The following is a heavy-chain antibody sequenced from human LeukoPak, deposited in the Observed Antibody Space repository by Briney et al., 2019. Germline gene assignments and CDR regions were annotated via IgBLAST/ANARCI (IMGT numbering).Heavy chain of an antibody. CDR1: GYTFTGYY. CDR2: INPNSGGT. V-gene: IGHV1-2*02. CDR3: GRAKPSIVVVPAAHRRIGDNWFDP. J-gene: IGHJ5*02. Sequence: GASVKVSCKASGYTFTGYYMHWVRQAPGQGLEWMGWINPNSGGTNYAQKFQGRVTMTRDTSISTAYMELSRLRSDDTAVYYCGRAKPSIVVVPAAHRRIGDNWFDPWGQGTLVTVSS. D-gene: IGHD2-2*01.